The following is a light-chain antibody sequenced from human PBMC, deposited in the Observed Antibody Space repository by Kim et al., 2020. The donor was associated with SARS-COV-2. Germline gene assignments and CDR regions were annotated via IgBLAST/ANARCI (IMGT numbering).Light chain of an antibody. V-gene: IGKV4-1*01. CDR3: QQNYNIPLT. CDR2: WAS. CDR1: QSVLYSSNNKNY. Sequence: DIVMTQSPDSLAVSLGERATINCKSSQSVLYSSNNKNYLTWYQQKPGQPPKLLIYWASTRESGVPDRFSGSGSGTDFTLTISSLQAEDVAVYYCQQNYNIPLTFGGGTKVDIK. J-gene: IGKJ4*01.